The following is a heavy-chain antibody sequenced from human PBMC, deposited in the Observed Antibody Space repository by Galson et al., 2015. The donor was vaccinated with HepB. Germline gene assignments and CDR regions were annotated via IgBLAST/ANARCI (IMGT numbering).Heavy chain of an antibody. V-gene: IGHV1-3*01. D-gene: IGHD5-24*01. Sequence: SVKVSCKASGYTFTSYAVHWVRQAPGQRLEWMGWINGGNGNTKYSQKFQGRVTFTRDTFASTAYMELSSLRSEDTAFYYCARVQMDHYYYDMDVWGQGTTVTVSS. CDR2: INGGNGNT. J-gene: IGHJ6*02. CDR1: GYTFTSYA. CDR3: ARVQMDHYYYDMDV.